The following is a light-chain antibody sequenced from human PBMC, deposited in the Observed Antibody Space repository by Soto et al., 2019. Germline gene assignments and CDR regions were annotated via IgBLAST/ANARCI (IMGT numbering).Light chain of an antibody. CDR1: QSISGW. CDR2: KAS. J-gene: IGKJ1*01. CDR3: QQYNSYSRT. V-gene: IGKV1-5*03. Sequence: DIQMTQSPSTLSASVGDRVTITCLASQSISGWLAWYQQTPGKAPKLLLYKASSLESGVPSRFSGIGSGTEFTLTISSLQPDDFATYYCQQYNSYSRTFGQGTKVEIK.